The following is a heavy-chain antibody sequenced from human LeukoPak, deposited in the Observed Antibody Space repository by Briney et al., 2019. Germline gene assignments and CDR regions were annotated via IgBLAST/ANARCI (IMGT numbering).Heavy chain of an antibody. V-gene: IGHV4-39*01. Sequence: SETLSLTCIVSGGSISSRSYYWGWLRQPPGKGLEWIGSIFNSGSTYYNSSLQSRVTISVDTSKNQFSLRLSSVTAADTAVYYCVRHYRLNTGFDYWGQGTLVTVSS. CDR2: IFNSGST. D-gene: IGHD1-1*01. J-gene: IGHJ4*02. CDR1: GGSISSRSYY. CDR3: VRHYRLNTGFDY.